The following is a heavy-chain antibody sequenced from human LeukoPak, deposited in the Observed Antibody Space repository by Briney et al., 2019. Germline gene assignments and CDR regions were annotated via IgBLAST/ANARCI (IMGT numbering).Heavy chain of an antibody. Sequence: GGSLRLSCAASGFTFSSYAMHWVRQAPGKGLEYVSAISSNGGSTSYANSVKGRFTISRDNSKNTLYLQMGSLRSEDTAVFYCARTIIGYSSNLGSQYHFDYWGQGTLVTVSS. CDR3: ARTIIGYSSNLGSQYHFDY. CDR1: GFTFSSYA. V-gene: IGHV3-64*01. D-gene: IGHD6-19*01. CDR2: ISSNGGST. J-gene: IGHJ4*02.